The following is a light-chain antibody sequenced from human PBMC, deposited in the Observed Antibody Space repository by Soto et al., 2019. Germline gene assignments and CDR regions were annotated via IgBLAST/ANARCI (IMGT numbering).Light chain of an antibody. Sequence: ALQLTQSPSSLSASVVGRVTITCRASQGISSALAWYQQKPGKAPKXXIYDASSLESGVPSRFSGSVSGTEGTLTISSLKPDDGATYYCQQYNSYPQTFGQGTKVDIK. J-gene: IGKJ1*01. CDR3: QQYNSYPQT. V-gene: IGKV1-13*02. CDR2: DAS. CDR1: QGISSA.